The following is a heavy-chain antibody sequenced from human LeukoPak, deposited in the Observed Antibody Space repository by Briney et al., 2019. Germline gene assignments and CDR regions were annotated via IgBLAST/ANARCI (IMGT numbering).Heavy chain of an antibody. D-gene: IGHD4-17*01. J-gene: IGHJ6*02. Sequence: GGSLRLSCAPSGFTFSRHGMHWVRQAPGKGLEWVAIISNDGSRKYYAHSVEGRFTISRDNSKNTLYLQMDSLRAEDTAVYYCARDSDYGDFDYGMDVWGQGTTVTVSS. CDR3: ARDSDYGDFDYGMDV. CDR2: ISNDGSRK. V-gene: IGHV3-30*03. CDR1: GFTFSRHG.